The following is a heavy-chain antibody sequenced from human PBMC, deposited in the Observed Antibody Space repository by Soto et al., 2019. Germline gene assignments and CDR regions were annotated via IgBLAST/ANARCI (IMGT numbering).Heavy chain of an antibody. Sequence: PGGSLRLSCAASGFTFSSYGMHWVRQAPGKGLEWVAVISYDGSNKYYADSVKGRFTISRDNPKNTLYLQMNSLRAEDTAVYYCARDLSGDYGALDTWGQGTMVTVSS. CDR3: ARDLSGDYGALDT. V-gene: IGHV3-30*03. D-gene: IGHD4-17*01. CDR1: GFTFSSYG. J-gene: IGHJ3*02. CDR2: ISYDGSNK.